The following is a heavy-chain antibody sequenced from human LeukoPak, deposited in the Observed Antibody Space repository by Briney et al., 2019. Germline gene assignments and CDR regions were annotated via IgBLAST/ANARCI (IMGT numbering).Heavy chain of an antibody. CDR1: GYTFTGYY. Sequence: ASVTVSCKASGYTFTGYYMHWVRQAPGQGLEWMGGIIPIFGTANYAQKFQGRVTITADKSTSTAYMELSSLRSEDTAVYYCARGPTYDYVWGSYRYTTLFDYWGQGTLVTVSS. D-gene: IGHD3-16*02. CDR2: IIPIFGTA. J-gene: IGHJ4*02. CDR3: ARGPTYDYVWGSYRYTTLFDY. V-gene: IGHV1-69*06.